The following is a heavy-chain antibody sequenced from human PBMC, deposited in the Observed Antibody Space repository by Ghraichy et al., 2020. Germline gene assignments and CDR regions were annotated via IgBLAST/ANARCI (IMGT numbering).Heavy chain of an antibody. V-gene: IGHV3-23*01. J-gene: IGHJ4*02. D-gene: IGHD3-22*01. CDR2: ISGSGGST. CDR1: GFTFSSYA. Sequence: GESLNISCAASGFTFSSYAMSWVRQAPGKGLEWVSAISGSGGSTYYADSVKGRFTISRDNSKNTLYLQMNSLRAEDTAVYYCAKDRVGSGYYLGYWGQGTLVTVSS. CDR3: AKDRVGSGYYLGY.